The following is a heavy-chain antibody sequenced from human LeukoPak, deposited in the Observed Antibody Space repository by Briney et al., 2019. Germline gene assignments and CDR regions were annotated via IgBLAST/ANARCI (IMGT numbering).Heavy chain of an antibody. D-gene: IGHD7-27*01. CDR1: GFTFSRYS. CDR3: ARGGTGDGNYFDN. V-gene: IGHV3-48*01. CDR2: ISGSSNNI. Sequence: PGGSLRLSCAASGFTFSRYSMNWVRQAPGKGLEWLSYISGSSNNIYYADSVKGRFTVSRDNAKNSLYLQMDSLRADDAAVFYRARGGTGDGNYFDNWGQGTLVTVSS. J-gene: IGHJ4*02.